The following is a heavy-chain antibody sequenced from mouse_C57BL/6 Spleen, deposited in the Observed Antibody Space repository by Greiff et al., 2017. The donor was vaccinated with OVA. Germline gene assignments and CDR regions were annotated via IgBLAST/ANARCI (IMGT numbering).Heavy chain of an antibody. J-gene: IGHJ3*01. CDR2: INPSTGGT. V-gene: IGHV1-42*01. D-gene: IGHD1-1*01. Sequence: VHVKQSGPELVKPGASVKISCKASGYSFTGYYMNWVKQSPEKSLEWIGEINPSTGGTTYNQKFKAKATLTVDKSSSTAYMQLKSLTSEDSAVYYCARNYYGSSPWFAYWGQGTLVTVSA. CDR1: GYSFTGYY. CDR3: ARNYYGSSPWFAY.